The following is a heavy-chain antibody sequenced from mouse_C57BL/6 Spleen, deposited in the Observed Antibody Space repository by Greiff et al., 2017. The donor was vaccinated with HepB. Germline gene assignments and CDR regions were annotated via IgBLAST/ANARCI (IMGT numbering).Heavy chain of an antibody. CDR1: GFSLTSYG. Sequence: QVQLQQSGPGLVQPSQSLSITCTVSGFSLTSYGVHWVRQSPGKGLEWLGVIWRGGSTDYNAAFMSRLSITKDNSKSQVFFKMNSLQADDTAIYYGTKNRDTLRGDYAMDYWGQGTSVTVSS. D-gene: IGHD5-1-1*01. CDR3: TKNRDTLRGDYAMDY. J-gene: IGHJ4*01. V-gene: IGHV2-5*01. CDR2: IWRGGST.